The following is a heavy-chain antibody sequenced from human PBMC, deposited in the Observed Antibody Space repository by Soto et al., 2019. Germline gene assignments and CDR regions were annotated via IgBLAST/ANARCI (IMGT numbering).Heavy chain of an antibody. CDR1: GGSISSYY. J-gene: IGHJ6*03. CDR2: IYYSGST. CDR3: ARGGTYYGSGFYYMDV. Sequence: QVQLQESGPGLVKPSETLSLTCTVSGGSISSYYWSWIRQPPGKGLECIGYIYYSGSTNYNPSLQSRVTISVDTSKNQFSLKLSSVTAADTAVYYCARGGTYYGSGFYYMDVWGKGTTVTVSS. V-gene: IGHV4-59*01. D-gene: IGHD3-10*01.